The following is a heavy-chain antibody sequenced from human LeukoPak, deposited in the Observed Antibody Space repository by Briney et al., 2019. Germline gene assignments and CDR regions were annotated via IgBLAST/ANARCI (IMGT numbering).Heavy chain of an antibody. CDR3: ARVLERYYFDF. V-gene: IGHV6-1*01. CDR2: TYYMSKWFH. Sequence: SQTLSLTCAISGDTVSGNSGAWIWIRQSPSRGLEWLGRTYYMSKWFHDYAISVKGRIIISPDTANNQFSLHLSSVTADDTGVYYCARVLERYYFDFWGQGTLVTVSS. J-gene: IGHJ4*02. D-gene: IGHD1-1*01. CDR1: GDTVSGNSGA.